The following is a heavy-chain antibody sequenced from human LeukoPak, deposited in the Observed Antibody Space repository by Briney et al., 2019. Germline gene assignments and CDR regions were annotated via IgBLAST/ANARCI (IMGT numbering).Heavy chain of an antibody. CDR1: GFTFSSSW. V-gene: IGHV3-74*01. CDR2: INKDGSVT. J-gene: IGHJ4*02. CDR3: VKVRGRARVGYFDY. Sequence: GGSLRLSCAASGFTFSSSWIHWVRHAPGKGLVWVSRINKDGSVTDYAESVKGRFSISRDSAKNTLYLQMNSLRVEDTAIYYCVKVRGRARVGYFDYWGQGTLVTVSS. D-gene: IGHD1-26*01.